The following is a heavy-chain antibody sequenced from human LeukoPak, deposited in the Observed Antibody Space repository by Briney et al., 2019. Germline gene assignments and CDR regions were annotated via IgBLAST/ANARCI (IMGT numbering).Heavy chain of an antibody. V-gene: IGHV4-39*07. CDR3: ASVPPYTGY. CDR2: IYYSGST. D-gene: IGHD1-1*01. J-gene: IGHJ4*02. Sequence: SETLSLTCTVSGGSISSSSYYWGWIRQPPGKGLEWIGSIYYSGSTYYNPSLKSRVTISVDTSKNQFSLKLSSVTAADTAVYYCASVPPYTGYWGQGTLVTASS. CDR1: GGSISSSSYY.